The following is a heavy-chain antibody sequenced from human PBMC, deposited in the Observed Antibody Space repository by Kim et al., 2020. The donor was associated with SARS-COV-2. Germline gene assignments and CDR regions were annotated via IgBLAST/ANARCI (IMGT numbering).Heavy chain of an antibody. CDR2: IYYSGST. D-gene: IGHD3-22*01. V-gene: IGHV4-31*03. Sequence: SETLSLTCTVSGGSISSGGYYWSWIRQHPGKGLEWIGYIYYSGSTYYNPSLKSRVTISVDTSKNQFSLKLSSVTAADTAVYYCARVATPYDSSGYYSDYWGQGTLVTVSS. J-gene: IGHJ4*02. CDR1: GGSISSGGYY. CDR3: ARVATPYDSSGYYSDY.